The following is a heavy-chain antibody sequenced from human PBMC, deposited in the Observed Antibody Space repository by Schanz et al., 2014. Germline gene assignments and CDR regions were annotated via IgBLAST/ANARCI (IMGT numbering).Heavy chain of an antibody. Sequence: QVQLVESGGGVVQPGRSLRLSCAASGITLSGYGLHWVRQAPGKGLEWVGIISFGGRNTGYAHSVKGRFTISRDNSKNTVNLQINSLRAEDTAVYYCAKEKEEVAADGSFFDYWGQGTLVTGSS. CDR3: AKEKEEVAADGSFFDY. D-gene: IGHD6-13*01. V-gene: IGHV3-30*18. J-gene: IGHJ4*02. CDR1: GITLSGYG. CDR2: ISFGGRNT.